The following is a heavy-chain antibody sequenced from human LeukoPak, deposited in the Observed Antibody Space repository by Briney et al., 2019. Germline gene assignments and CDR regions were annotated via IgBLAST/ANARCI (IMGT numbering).Heavy chain of an antibody. J-gene: IGHJ6*03. Sequence: PSETLSLTCTVSGGSISSYYWSWIRQPPGKGLEWIGYIYYSGSTNYNPSLKSRVTISVDTSKNQFSLKLSSVTAADTAVYYCARGGGVVVVTAIPDYYYYYMDVWGKGTTVTVSS. V-gene: IGHV4-59*12. CDR2: IYYSGST. CDR1: GGSISSYY. CDR3: ARGGGVVVVTAIPDYYYYYMDV. D-gene: IGHD2-21*02.